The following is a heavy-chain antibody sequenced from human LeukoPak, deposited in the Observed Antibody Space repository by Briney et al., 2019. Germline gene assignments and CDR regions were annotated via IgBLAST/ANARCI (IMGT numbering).Heavy chain of an antibody. CDR2: IYPGDSDT. V-gene: IGHV5-51*01. CDR1: GYSFTSYW. D-gene: IGHD6-13*01. J-gene: IGHJ5*02. Sequence: GESPKISCKGSGYSFTSYWIGWVRQMPGKGLEWMGIIYPGDSDTRYSPSFQGQVTISADKSISTAYLQWSSLKASDTAMYYCARLYGIAAARADWFDPGAREPWSPSPQ. CDR3: ARLYGIAAARADWFDP.